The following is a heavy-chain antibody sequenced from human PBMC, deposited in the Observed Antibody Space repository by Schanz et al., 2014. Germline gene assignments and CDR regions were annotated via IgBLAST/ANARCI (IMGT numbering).Heavy chain of an antibody. J-gene: IGHJ4*02. V-gene: IGHV1-18*01. D-gene: IGHD3-3*01. CDR1: GYIFINSG. CDR3: ARDRRFFDRNDLYYFDS. CDR2: ISVYNHNK. Sequence: QIQLVQSGPEVKKPGATVKVSCKASGYIFINSGISWVRQAPGQGLEWMGWISVYNHNKEYDQKFQGRVTMTTDTSASTAYMALTDVRSDDAAVYYCARDRRFFDRNDLYYFDSWGQGTLVTVSS.